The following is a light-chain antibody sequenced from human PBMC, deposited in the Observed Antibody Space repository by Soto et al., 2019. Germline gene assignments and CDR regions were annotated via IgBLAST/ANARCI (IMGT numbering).Light chain of an antibody. J-gene: IGKJ1*01. CDR3: QQYTTYWT. V-gene: IGKV1-5*03. CDR1: QSISTW. Sequence: RMTQSPSTLSLXXXDXXTFXXRASQSISTWLAWHQQKPGKAPKLLISKASSLESGVPSRFSGSGSGTEFTLTISSLQSDDFATYYCQQYTTYWTFGQGTKVDIK. CDR2: KAS.